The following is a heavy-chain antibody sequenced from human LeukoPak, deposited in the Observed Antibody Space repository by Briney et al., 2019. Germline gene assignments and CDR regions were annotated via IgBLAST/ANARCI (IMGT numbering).Heavy chain of an antibody. CDR2: ISYSGST. J-gene: IGHJ4*02. CDR1: GGSINSGDYY. D-gene: IGHD5-18*01. Sequence: SETLSLTCTVSGGSINSGDYYWSWIRQPPGKGLEWIGYISYSGSTYYNPSLKSRVTISVDTSNNQFSLKLSSVTAADTAVYYCARDRRYSYGLPNDYFDYWGQGTLVTVSS. V-gene: IGHV4-30-4*01. CDR3: ARDRRYSYGLPNDYFDY.